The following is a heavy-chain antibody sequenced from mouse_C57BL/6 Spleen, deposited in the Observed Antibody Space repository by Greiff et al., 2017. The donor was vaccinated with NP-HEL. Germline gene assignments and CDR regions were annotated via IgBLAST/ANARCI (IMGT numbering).Heavy chain of an antibody. CDR2: IYPGDGDT. V-gene: IGHV1-80*01. Sequence: QVHVKQSGAELVKPGASVKISCKASGYAFSSYWMNWVKQRPGKGLEWIGQIYPGDGDTNYNGKFKGKATLTADKSSSTAYMQLSSLTSEDSAVYFCARRSGSSLHWYFDVWGTGTTVTVSS. CDR3: ARRSGSSLHWYFDV. CDR1: GYAFSSYW. J-gene: IGHJ1*03. D-gene: IGHD1-1*01.